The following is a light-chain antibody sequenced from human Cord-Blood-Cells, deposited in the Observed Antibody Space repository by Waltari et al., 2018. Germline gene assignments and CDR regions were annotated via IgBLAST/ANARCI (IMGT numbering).Light chain of an antibody. V-gene: IGKV1-5*03. J-gene: IGKJ2*01. CDR1: QSISSW. CDR3: QQYNSYNT. CDR2: KAS. Sequence: DIQMTQSPSTLSASVGDRVTITCRASQSISSWLAWYQRKPGKAPKLLIYKASSLESGVPSRFSGSGSGTEFTLTISSLQPDDFATYYCQQYNSYNTFGQGTKLEIK.